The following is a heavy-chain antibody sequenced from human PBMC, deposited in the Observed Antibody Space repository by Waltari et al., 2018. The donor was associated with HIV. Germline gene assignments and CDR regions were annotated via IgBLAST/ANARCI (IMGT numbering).Heavy chain of an antibody. CDR1: GFTLSNSA. D-gene: IGHD3-22*01. CDR3: TRNYYDRSGSGVYLDV. J-gene: IGHJ6*02. V-gene: IGHV3-30*04. Sequence: VPLVESGGGVVQPGRSLRLSCAAAGFTLSNSAIYWVRQAPGKGLEWVAVISSDGSNEYYADSVKGRFTISRDNSKSTLYLQMNSLGAEDTAVYYCTRNYYDRSGSGVYLDVWGQGTTVTVSS. CDR2: ISSDGSNE.